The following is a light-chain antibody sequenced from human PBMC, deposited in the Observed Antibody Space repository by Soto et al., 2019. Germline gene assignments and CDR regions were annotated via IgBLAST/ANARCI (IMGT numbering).Light chain of an antibody. V-gene: IGKV3-15*01. J-gene: IGKJ2*01. Sequence: EIVMTQSPATLSVSPGERATLSCRASQSVSSNLAWYQQKPGQAPRLLIYGASTRATGSPARFSGSGSGTEFTLTISSLQSKDFAVYYCQQYNNWPPWYTFGQGTKLEIK. CDR2: GAS. CDR3: QQYNNWPPWYT. CDR1: QSVSSN.